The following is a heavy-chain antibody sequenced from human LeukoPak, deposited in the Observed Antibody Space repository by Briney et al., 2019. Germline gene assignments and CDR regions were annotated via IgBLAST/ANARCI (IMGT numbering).Heavy chain of an antibody. CDR1: GYTFTSYD. CDR2: MNPNSGNT. J-gene: IGHJ6*02. D-gene: IGHD2-2*01. Sequence: ASVTVSCKASGYTFTSYDINWVRQAPGQGLEWMGWMNPNSGNTGYAQKFQGRVTMTRNTSISTAYMELSSLRSEDTAVYYCARSYQLLGSYYYYGMDVWGQGTTVTVSS. CDR3: ARSYQLLGSYYYYGMDV. V-gene: IGHV1-8*01.